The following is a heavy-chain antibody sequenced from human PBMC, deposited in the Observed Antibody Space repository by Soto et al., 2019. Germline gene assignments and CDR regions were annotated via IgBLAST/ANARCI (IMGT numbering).Heavy chain of an antibody. CDR3: ARDFSFYDFWSGYQNWFDP. D-gene: IGHD3-3*01. CDR2: IIPILGTA. CDR1: GGTFSSYT. Sequence: ASVKVSCKASGGTFSSYTISWVRQAPGQGLEWMGRIIPILGTANYAQKFQGRVTITADESTSTAYMELSSLRSEDTAVYYCARDFSFYDFWSGYQNWFDPWGQGTLVTSPQ. J-gene: IGHJ5*02. V-gene: IGHV1-69*08.